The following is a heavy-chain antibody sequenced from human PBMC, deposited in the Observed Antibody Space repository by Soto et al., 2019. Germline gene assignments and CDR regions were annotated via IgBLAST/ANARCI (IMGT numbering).Heavy chain of an antibody. CDR1: GGTFSNYA. J-gene: IGHJ4*02. D-gene: IGHD4-4*01. Sequence: RASVKVSCKASGGTFSNYAISWVRQAPGQGLEWMGGIILPFGTANYAQKFQGRVTITADESMTTAYMELSGLRSEDTAVYYCARTLGPQVTGYVDSDYRWTIDQWGQGTLVTVSS. CDR2: IILPFGTA. CDR3: ARTLGPQVTGYVDSDYRWTIDQ. V-gene: IGHV1-69*13.